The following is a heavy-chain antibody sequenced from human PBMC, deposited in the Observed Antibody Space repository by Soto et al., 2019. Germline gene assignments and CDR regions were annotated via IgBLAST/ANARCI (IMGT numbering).Heavy chain of an antibody. Sequence: QVQLQQWDAGLLKPSETLSLTCAVFGGSVNSGNYYWSWIRQPPGKGLEWIGEMSHSGGTHFNRSLKSRVTISVDTSKNQFSLKMSSVTAADTALYYCARVERGTATTVVDAFDIWGPGTMVTVSS. D-gene: IGHD1-1*01. CDR1: GGSVNSGNYY. J-gene: IGHJ3*02. V-gene: IGHV4-34*01. CDR3: ARVERGTATTVVDAFDI. CDR2: MSHSGGT.